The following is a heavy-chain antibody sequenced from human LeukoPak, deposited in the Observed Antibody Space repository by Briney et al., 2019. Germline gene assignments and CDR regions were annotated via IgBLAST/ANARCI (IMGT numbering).Heavy chain of an antibody. V-gene: IGHV3-49*04. CDR2: IKRKLYGETT. CDR3: TREMATVVHWFDP. J-gene: IGHJ5*02. Sequence: GGSLRLSCTGSGFSFEDYGLTWVRQAPGKGLEWVGFIKRKLYGETTQYASSVKGRFSISRDDSKSVAYMHMDRLKTDDTAVYYCTREMATVVHWFDPWGRGTLVTVSS. CDR1: GFSFEDYG. D-gene: IGHD5-24*01.